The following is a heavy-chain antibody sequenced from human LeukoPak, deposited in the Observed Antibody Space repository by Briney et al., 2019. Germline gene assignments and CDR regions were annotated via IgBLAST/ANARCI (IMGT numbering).Heavy chain of an antibody. D-gene: IGHD6-6*01. J-gene: IGHJ6*03. CDR2: ISGSGGST. CDR1: GFTFSSYA. Sequence: GGSLRLSCAASGFTFSSYAISWVRQAPGKGLEWVSAISGSGGSTYYADSVKGRFTISRDNSKNTLYLQMNSLRAEDTAVYYCAKDRGGWQLVRYYYMDVWGKGTTVTVSS. V-gene: IGHV3-23*01. CDR3: AKDRGGWQLVRYYYMDV.